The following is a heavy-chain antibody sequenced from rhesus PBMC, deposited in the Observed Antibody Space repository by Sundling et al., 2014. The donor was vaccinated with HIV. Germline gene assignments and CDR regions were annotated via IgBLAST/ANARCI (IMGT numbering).Heavy chain of an antibody. CDR3: ARMNVWNYRLDS. D-gene: IGHD1-26*01. CDR2: ISGNTGRS. Sequence: QVQLQESGPAVVKPSETLSLTCAVSGGSFSANYWGWIRQPPGKGLEWIGYISGNTGRSDYNPSLKSRVTISTETSTNQFSLKLSSVTAADTAVYFCARMNVWNYRLDSWGQGVLVTVSS. V-gene: IGHV4-165*01. J-gene: IGHJ4*01. CDR1: GGSFSANY.